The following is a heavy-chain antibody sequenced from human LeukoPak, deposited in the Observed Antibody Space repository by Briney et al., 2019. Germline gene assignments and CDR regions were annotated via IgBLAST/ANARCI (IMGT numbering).Heavy chain of an antibody. J-gene: IGHJ2*01. Sequence: SETLSLTCAVYGGSFSGYYWSWIRQPPGKGLEWIGEINHSGSTNYNPSLKSRVTISVDTSKNQFSLKLGSVTAADTAVDYCARHWAYWGGDCGSGGYFDLWGRGTLVTVSS. D-gene: IGHD2-21*02. CDR1: GGSFSGYY. CDR2: INHSGST. V-gene: IGHV4-34*01. CDR3: ARHWAYWGGDCGSGGYFDL.